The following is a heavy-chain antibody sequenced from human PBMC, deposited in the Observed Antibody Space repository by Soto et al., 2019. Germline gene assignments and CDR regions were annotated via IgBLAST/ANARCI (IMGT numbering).Heavy chain of an antibody. J-gene: IGHJ4*02. CDR1: GGSLTXXX. D-gene: IGHD3-10*01. CDR3: ARATAMYNSSSGCFDS. CDR2: VHAIGTT. Sequence: GXVKPSXTLSLTCTVSGGSLTXXXXXXXRQPPGKGLEWIGYVHAIGTTNYXXXXXXXXXXXXXXXXXXXXXXXXXVIAADTAVYYCARATAMYNSSSGCFDSWGQXTLVTVSS. V-gene: IGHV4-4*08.